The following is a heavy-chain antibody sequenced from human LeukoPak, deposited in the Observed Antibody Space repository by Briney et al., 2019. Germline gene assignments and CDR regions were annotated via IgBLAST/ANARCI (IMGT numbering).Heavy chain of an antibody. CDR1: GGSISSYY. Sequence: KPPETRSLTCTVSGGSISSYYWSWIRQPPGKGLEWIGYIYYSGSTNYNPSLKSRVTISVDTWKNQFSLKLTSVTAADTAKYYCARVAWYYYDSSGYSNWFDPWGQGTLVTVSS. V-gene: IGHV4-59*01. D-gene: IGHD3-22*01. CDR3: ARVAWYYYDSSGYSNWFDP. J-gene: IGHJ5*02. CDR2: IYYSGST.